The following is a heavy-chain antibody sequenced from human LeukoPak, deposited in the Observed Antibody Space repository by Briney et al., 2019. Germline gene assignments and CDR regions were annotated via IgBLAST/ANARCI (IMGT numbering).Heavy chain of an antibody. CDR3: ARGVVPAAIFWYYYGMDV. CDR1: GYTFTIYG. Sequence: ASVTVSFKASGYTFTIYGISWVRQAPGQGLEGVGWISAYNGNTNYAQKLQGRVTMTTDTSTSTAYMELRSLRSDDTAVYYCARGVVPAAIFWYYYGMDVWGQGTTVTVSS. J-gene: IGHJ6*02. CDR2: ISAYNGNT. D-gene: IGHD2-2*01. V-gene: IGHV1-18*01.